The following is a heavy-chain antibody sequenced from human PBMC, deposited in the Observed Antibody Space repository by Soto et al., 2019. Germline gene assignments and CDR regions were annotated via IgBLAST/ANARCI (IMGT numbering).Heavy chain of an antibody. CDR1: GGSISSYY. CDR3: ARSAPDLDFDY. J-gene: IGHJ4*02. Sequence: SETLSLTFTVSGGSISSYYWSWIRQPPGKGLEWIGYIYYSGSTDYNPSLKSRVSMSVDPSKNQFSLKLSSVTAADTAVYYCARSAPDLDFDYWGQGTLVTVSS. CDR2: IYYSGST. V-gene: IGHV4-59*01.